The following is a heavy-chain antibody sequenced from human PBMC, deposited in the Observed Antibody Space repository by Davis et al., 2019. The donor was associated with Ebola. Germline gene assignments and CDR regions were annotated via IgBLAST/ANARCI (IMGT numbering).Heavy chain of an antibody. CDR3: ARLSFGEVGFDY. Sequence: ASVKVSCKASGYTFTGYYMHWVRQAPGQGLEWMGRINPSSGGTNYAQKFQGRVTMTRDTSISTAYMELSRLRSDDTAVYYCARLSFGEVGFDYWGQGTLVTVSS. D-gene: IGHD3-10*01. J-gene: IGHJ4*02. CDR1: GYTFTGYY. V-gene: IGHV1-2*06. CDR2: INPSSGGT.